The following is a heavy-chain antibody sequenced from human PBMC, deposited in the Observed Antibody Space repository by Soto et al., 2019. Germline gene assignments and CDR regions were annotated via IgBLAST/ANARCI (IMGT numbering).Heavy chain of an antibody. Sequence: EVQLVESGGGLVQPGGSLRLSCAASGFTFSSYGMNWVRQAPGKGLKWVSYISSSSTTIYYADSVKGRFTIFRDNAKNSLYLQLNSLRDEDTAVYYCARSPYYYDSSNYYGYWGQGTLVTVSS. J-gene: IGHJ4*02. CDR1: GFTFSSYG. V-gene: IGHV3-48*02. D-gene: IGHD3-22*01. CDR3: ARSPYYYDSSNYYGY. CDR2: ISSSSTTI.